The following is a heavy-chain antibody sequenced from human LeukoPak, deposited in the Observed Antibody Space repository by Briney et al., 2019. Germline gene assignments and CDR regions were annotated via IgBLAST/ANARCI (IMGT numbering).Heavy chain of an antibody. CDR1: GFNFANYG. V-gene: IGHV3-49*03. D-gene: IGHD3-3*01. Sequence: PGGSLRLSCSTFGFNFANYGVSWFRQAPGQGLEWVGFLRSTVHGGPAEYVASVEGRFIISRDDSKSIAYLQMNSLKTEDTAVYYCTRAGGYDFWIDYWGQGTLVTVSS. CDR3: TRAGGYDFWIDY. CDR2: LRSTVHGGPA. J-gene: IGHJ4*02.